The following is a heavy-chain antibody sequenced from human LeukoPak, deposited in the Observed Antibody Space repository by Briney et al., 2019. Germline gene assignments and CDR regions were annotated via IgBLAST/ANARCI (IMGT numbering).Heavy chain of an antibody. CDR3: AREGRRTVGYYYYYMDV. CDR2: INTNTGNP. Sequence: ASVKVSCKASGYTFTSYAMNWVRQAPGQGLEWMGWINTNTGNPTYAQGFTGRFVLSLDTSVSTAYLQISSLKAEDTAVYYCAREGRRTVGYYYYYMDVWGKGTTVTVSS. CDR1: GYTFTSYA. D-gene: IGHD2-15*01. V-gene: IGHV7-4-1*02. J-gene: IGHJ6*03.